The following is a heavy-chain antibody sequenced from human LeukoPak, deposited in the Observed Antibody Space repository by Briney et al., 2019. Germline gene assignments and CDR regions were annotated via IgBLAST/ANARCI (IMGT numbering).Heavy chain of an antibody. Sequence: FXXXAMNWVRQAPGKGLEGVSSISGGGETTYYADSAKGRFNLSSDNSQNTLYLQMNSLRAADTAVYYCARDYADYVGYFFFDYWGQGTLVTVSS. CDR2: ISGGGETT. CDR1: FXXXA. CDR3: ARDYADYVGYFFFDY. V-gene: IGHV3-23*01. D-gene: IGHD4-17*01. J-gene: IGHJ4*02.